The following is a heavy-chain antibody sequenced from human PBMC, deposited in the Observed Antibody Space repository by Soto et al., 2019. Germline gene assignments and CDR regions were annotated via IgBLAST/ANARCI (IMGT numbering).Heavy chain of an antibody. Sequence: SETLSLTCSVSGDSISRSSYNWGWIRQSPGEGHEWIASITNNGGTNYNPSLKSRVTISVDTSKNQFYLKLSSVTAADTAVYYCARLKIAVAGTEYYYYYYGMDVWGQGTTVTVSS. D-gene: IGHD6-19*01. J-gene: IGHJ6*02. CDR3: ARLKIAVAGTEYYYYYYGMDV. V-gene: IGHV4-39*07. CDR2: ITNNGGT. CDR1: GDSISRSSYN.